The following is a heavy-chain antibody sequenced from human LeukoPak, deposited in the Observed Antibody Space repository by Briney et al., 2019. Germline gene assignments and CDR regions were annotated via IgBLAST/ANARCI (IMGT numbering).Heavy chain of an antibody. CDR3: ATSRDAPMET. J-gene: IGHJ4*02. Sequence: GGSLRLSCAASGFTSGFAFSNYWMSWVRQAPGKVLEWWANIKEDGSAEFYVDSVKGRFTISRDNAKNSLYLQMNSLRAEETAVYYCATSRDAPMETGGQGPLVTVSS. V-gene: IGHV3-7*01. CDR1: GFAFSNYW. CDR2: IKEDGSAE. D-gene: IGHD5-18*01.